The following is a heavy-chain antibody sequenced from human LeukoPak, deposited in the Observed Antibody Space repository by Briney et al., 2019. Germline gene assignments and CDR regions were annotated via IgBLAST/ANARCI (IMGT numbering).Heavy chain of an antibody. CDR3: ARGGYYGSGNDFRFDP. J-gene: IGHJ5*02. Sequence: KTSETLSLTCAVYGGSFSGYCWSWIRQPPGKGLEWIGEINHSGSTNYNPSLKSRVTISVDTSKNQFSLKLSSVTAADTAIYYCARGGYYGSGNDFRFDPWGQGTQVTVSS. CDR2: INHSGST. V-gene: IGHV4-34*01. CDR1: GGSFSGYC. D-gene: IGHD3-10*01.